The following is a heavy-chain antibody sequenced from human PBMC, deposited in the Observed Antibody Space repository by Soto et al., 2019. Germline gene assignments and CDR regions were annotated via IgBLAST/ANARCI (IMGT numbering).Heavy chain of an antibody. Sequence: GASEKVSCTASGFTFTSSAVQWVRQARGQRLEWIGWIVVGSSNTNYAQKFQERVTITRDMSTSTAYMELSSLRSEDTAVYYCAADLALCCDYYYYGMDVWGQGTTVTVSS. V-gene: IGHV1-58*01. CDR1: GFTFTSSA. CDR2: IVVGSSNT. D-gene: IGHD2-21*01. J-gene: IGHJ6*02. CDR3: AADLALCCDYYYYGMDV.